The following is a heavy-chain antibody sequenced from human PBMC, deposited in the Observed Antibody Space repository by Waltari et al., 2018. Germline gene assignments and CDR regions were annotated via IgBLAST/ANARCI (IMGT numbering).Heavy chain of an antibody. V-gene: IGHV4-4*07. CDR2: IYTSGST. Sequence: QVQLQESGPGLVKPSETLSLTCTVSGGSIRSYYWSWIRQPAGKGLELIGRIYTSGSTNYNPSLKSRVTMSLDTSRNQISLKLSSVTAADTAVYYCARGDGYDILTAAGTFNYWGQGTLVTVSS. D-gene: IGHD3-9*01. CDR1: GGSIRSYY. J-gene: IGHJ4*02. CDR3: ARGDGYDILTAAGTFNY.